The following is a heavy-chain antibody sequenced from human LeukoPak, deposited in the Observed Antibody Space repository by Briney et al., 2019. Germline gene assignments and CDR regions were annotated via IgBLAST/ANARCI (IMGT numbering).Heavy chain of an antibody. CDR3: PRETQDMILHSGACDI. CDR2: IASDGSHT. V-gene: IGHV3-30-3*01. D-gene: IGHD3-10*01. CDR1: EFTFSTYF. Sequence: GSSLILSCAASEFTFSTYFMHWVRQAPSKWLEWVADIASDGSHTFYVDSVKGRFTISRDNSKNTLYLQMNSLRAEDTAVYFCPRETQDMILHSGACDIWGQGTMVTVSS. J-gene: IGHJ3*02.